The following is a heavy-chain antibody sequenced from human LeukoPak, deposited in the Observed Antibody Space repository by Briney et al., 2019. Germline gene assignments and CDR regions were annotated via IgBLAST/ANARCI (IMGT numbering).Heavy chain of an antibody. CDR3: ARGPSCSSVSCYTTGLFDY. D-gene: IGHD2-15*01. Sequence: GGSLRLSCTASGFTFNIYSMSWVRQAPGKGLEWVSSISSSSSSIYYADSLKGQFTISRDNAKNSLYLQMNNLRAEDTAAYYCARGPSCSSVSCYTTGLFDYWGRGTLVTVSS. J-gene: IGHJ4*02. CDR1: GFTFNIYS. CDR2: ISSSSSSI. V-gene: IGHV3-21*01.